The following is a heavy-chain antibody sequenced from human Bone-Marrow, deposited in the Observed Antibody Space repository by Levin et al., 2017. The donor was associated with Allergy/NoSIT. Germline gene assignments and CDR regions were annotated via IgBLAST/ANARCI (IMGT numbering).Heavy chain of an antibody. CDR1: GFTFNNAW. J-gene: IGHJ4*02. D-gene: IGHD1-26*01. CDR3: TTGVVGAPWDGF. V-gene: IGHV3-15*01. CDR2: IKSKTDGGTT. Sequence: GGSLRLSCAASGFTFNNAWMNWVRQAPGKGLEWVGHIKSKTDGGTTDYVGPVKGRFTISRDDSKNTLYLQMNSLKTEDTAVYYCTTGVVGAPWDGFGGQGTLVTVSS.